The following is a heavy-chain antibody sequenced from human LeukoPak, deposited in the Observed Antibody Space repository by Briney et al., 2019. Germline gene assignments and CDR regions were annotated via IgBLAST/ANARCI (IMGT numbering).Heavy chain of an antibody. V-gene: IGHV3-20*01. CDR1: GFTFDDYG. J-gene: IGHJ4*02. CDR3: ARAYYYDSSGGYFDY. D-gene: IGHD3-22*01. CDR2: INWNGGST. Sequence: GGSLRLSCAASGFTFDDYGMSWVRQAPGKGLEWVSGINWNGGSTGYADSVKGRFTISRDNAKNSLYLQMNSLRAEDTALYHCARAYYYDSSGGYFDYWGQGTLVTVSS.